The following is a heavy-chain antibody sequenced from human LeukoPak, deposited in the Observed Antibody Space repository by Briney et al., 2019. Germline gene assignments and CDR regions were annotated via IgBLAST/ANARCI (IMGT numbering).Heavy chain of an antibody. CDR2: FYSPGST. J-gene: IGHJ1*01. V-gene: IGHV3-53*01. CDR3: ASARESCIGSPCYEYFHH. D-gene: IGHD3-22*01. Sequence: PGGSLRLSCAASGFTVTTKTMAWVRQAPGRGLEWVSVFYSPGSTYYADSVHGRFTISRDTSLNTLFLQMNSLRVEDTAVYYCASARESCIGSPCYEYFHHWGQGTPLRVSS. CDR1: GFTVTTKT.